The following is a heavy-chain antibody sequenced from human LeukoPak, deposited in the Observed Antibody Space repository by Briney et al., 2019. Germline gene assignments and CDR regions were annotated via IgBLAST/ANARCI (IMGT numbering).Heavy chain of an antibody. V-gene: IGHV3-33*06. J-gene: IGHJ4*02. CDR3: AKAGRTTVTNPYFDY. CDR2: IWYDGSNK. Sequence: GGSLRLSCAASGFTFSSYGMHWVRQAPGKGLEWVAIIWYDGSNKYYADSVKGRFTISRDNSKNTLYLQMNSLRAEDTAVYYCAKAGRTTVTNPYFDYWGQGTLVTVSS. D-gene: IGHD4-17*01. CDR1: GFTFSSYG.